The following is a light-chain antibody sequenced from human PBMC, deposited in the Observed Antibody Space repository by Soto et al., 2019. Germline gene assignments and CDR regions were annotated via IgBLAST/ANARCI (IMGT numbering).Light chain of an antibody. Sequence: EGVLTQSPGTLSLSPGERATLSCRASQTVSNNYLAWYQHKPGQSPKLLIFGSSDRATGIPDRFSGSWCGTDFTLTISRLEPEDFAVYYCQQYGSSPPYTFGQGTKLEIK. CDR2: GSS. CDR3: QQYGSSPPYT. CDR1: QTVSNNY. V-gene: IGKV3-20*01. J-gene: IGKJ2*01.